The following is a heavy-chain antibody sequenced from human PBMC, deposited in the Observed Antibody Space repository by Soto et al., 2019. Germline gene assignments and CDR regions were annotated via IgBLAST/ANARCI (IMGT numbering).Heavy chain of an antibody. CDR1: GGTFSSYA. Sequence: GASVKVSCKASGGTFSSYAISWVRQAPGQGLEWMGGIIPIFGTANYAQKFQGRVTITADESTSTAYMELSSLRSEDTAVYYCARALTIFGVVTAPFDYWGQGTLVTVSS. V-gene: IGHV1-69*13. D-gene: IGHD3-3*01. CDR3: ARALTIFGVVTAPFDY. CDR2: IIPIFGTA. J-gene: IGHJ4*02.